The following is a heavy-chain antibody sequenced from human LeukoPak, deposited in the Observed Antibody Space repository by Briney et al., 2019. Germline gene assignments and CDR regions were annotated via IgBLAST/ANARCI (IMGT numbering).Heavy chain of an antibody. V-gene: IGHV4-4*02. CDR1: GGSISSSNW. D-gene: IGHD3-22*01. CDR3: AREMEGYYYDSSGSGAFDI. CDR2: IYHSGST. J-gene: IGHJ3*02. Sequence: SGTLSLTCAVSGGSISSSNWWRWVRQPPGKGLEWIGEIYHSGSTNYNPSLKSRVTISVDKSKNQFSLKLSSVTAADTAVYYCAREMEGYYYDSSGSGAFDIWGQGTMVTVSS.